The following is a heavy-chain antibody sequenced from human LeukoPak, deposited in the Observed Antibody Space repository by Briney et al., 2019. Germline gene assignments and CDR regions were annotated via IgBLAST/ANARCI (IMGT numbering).Heavy chain of an antibody. V-gene: IGHV4-30-2*01. J-gene: IGHJ4*02. CDR3: ARRYSYDTFDY. CDR1: GDSISSGDYY. Sequence: PSETLSLTCTVSGDSISSGDYYWSWIRQPPGKGLEWVGYIYHSGSTYYNPSLKSRVTISVDRSKNQFSLKLSSVTAADTAVYYCARRYSYDTFDYWGQGTLVTVSS. CDR2: IYHSGST. D-gene: IGHD5-18*01.